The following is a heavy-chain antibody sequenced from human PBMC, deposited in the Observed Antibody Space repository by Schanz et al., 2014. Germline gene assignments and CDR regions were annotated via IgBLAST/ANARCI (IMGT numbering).Heavy chain of an antibody. CDR1: GFTFSSYS. Sequence: EVQLVESGGGLVQPGGSLRLSCTASGFTFSSYSMNWVRQAPGKGLEWVSALSEGGGGTHYADSVRGRFTISSDSSKNTLYLQMSSLRADDTAVYYCARIGGSVFDYWAQGTLVTVSS. D-gene: IGHD3-10*01. CDR2: LSEGGGGT. J-gene: IGHJ4*02. CDR3: ARIGGSVFDY. V-gene: IGHV3-23*04.